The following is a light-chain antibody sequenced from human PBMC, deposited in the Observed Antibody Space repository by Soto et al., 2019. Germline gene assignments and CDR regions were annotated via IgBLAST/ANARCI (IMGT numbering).Light chain of an antibody. Sequence: DIQMTQSPSTLSASVGDRVTITCRASQCISSWLAWYQQKPGKAPKLLIYDASSLESGVPSRFSGSGSGTEFTLTISSLQPDDFATYYCQQYNSYSPVTFGQGTKLEIK. V-gene: IGKV1-5*01. CDR1: QCISSW. CDR2: DAS. J-gene: IGKJ2*01. CDR3: QQYNSYSPVT.